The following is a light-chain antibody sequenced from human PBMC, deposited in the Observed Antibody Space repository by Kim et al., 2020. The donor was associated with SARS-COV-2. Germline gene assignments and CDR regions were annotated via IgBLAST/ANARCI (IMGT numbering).Light chain of an antibody. CDR1: QSVSNI. Sequence: ETVMTQSPATLSVSPGERATLSCRASQSVSNILAWYQQKPGQAPRLLIYDASTRATGIPARFSGSGSGTEFTLTISSLQSEDSAVYFCQQYSSWPLTFGGGTKLEI. J-gene: IGKJ4*01. V-gene: IGKV3-15*01. CDR2: DAS. CDR3: QQYSSWPLT.